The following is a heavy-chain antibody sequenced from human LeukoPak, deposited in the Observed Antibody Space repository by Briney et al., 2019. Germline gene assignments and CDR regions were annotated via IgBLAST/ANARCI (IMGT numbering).Heavy chain of an antibody. CDR3: ARDHCSSTSCYPGDY. CDR1: GYTFTSYA. D-gene: IGHD2-2*01. V-gene: IGHV7-4-1*02. CDR2: INTNTGNP. J-gene: IGHJ4*02. Sequence: ASVKVSCKASGYTFTSYAENWVRQAPGQGLEWMGWINTNTGNPTYAQGFTGRFVFSLDTSVSTAYLQISSLKAEDTAVYYCARDHCSSTSCYPGDYWGQGTLVTVSS.